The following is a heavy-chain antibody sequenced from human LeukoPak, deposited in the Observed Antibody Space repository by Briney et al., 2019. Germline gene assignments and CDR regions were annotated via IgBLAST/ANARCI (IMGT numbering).Heavy chain of an antibody. CDR3: ARQLGATHAYYYYYMDV. D-gene: IGHD4/OR15-4a*01. CDR2: IYYGGST. Sequence: SETLSLTCTVSGGSINSRGYYCGWIRQPPGKGLEWIGSIYYGGSTYYNPSLKSRVTISVDTSKNQFSLKLSSVTAADTAVYYCARQLGATHAYYYYYMDVWGKGTTVTVSS. J-gene: IGHJ6*03. V-gene: IGHV4-39*01. CDR1: GGSINSRGYY.